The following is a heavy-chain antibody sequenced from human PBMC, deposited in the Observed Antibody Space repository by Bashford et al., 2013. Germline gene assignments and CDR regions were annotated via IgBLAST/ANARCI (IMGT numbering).Heavy chain of an antibody. J-gene: IGHJ4*02. V-gene: IGHV3-33*01. D-gene: IGHD5-12*01. CDR2: IWYDGSKE. Sequence: GGPLRLSCAASGFTFSSYGMHWVRQAPGKGLEWVAVIWYDGSKEYYADSVKGRFTISRDNSKNTLFLQMNSLRAEDTAVYYCARVRGYSGYDNGNSYLDYWGQGLDYRGQGTLVTVSS. CDR1: GFTFSSYG. CDR3: ARVRGYSGYDNGNSYLDYWGQGLDY.